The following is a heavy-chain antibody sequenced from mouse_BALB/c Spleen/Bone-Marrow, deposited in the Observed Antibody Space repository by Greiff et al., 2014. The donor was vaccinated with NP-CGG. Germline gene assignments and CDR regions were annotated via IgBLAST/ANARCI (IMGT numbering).Heavy chain of an antibody. D-gene: IGHD1-1*01. J-gene: IGHJ1*01. CDR3: TRSNYGYWYFDV. Sequence: QVQLQQSGAELVKPGASVKLSCKASGYTFTSYYMYWVRQRPGQGLEWIGEINPINGGTNFSEKLKSRATLTVDKSSSTAFMQLSTLTSEDSAVYYCTRSNYGYWYFDVWGAGTTVTVSS. V-gene: IGHV1S81*02. CDR2: INPINGGT. CDR1: GYTFTSYY.